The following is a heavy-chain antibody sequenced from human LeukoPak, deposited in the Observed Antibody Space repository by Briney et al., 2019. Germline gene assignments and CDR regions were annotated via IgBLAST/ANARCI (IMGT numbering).Heavy chain of an antibody. CDR3: ARASQRLGDSDY. J-gene: IGHJ4*02. Sequence: ASVKVSCKASGYTFTMFGISWVRQAPGQGLEWMGWISAYNGDTKYAQKFQGRVTTTTDTSTSTAYIEVRSLRSDDTAVYYCARASQRLGDSDYWGQGTLVTVSS. CDR1: GYTFTMFG. CDR2: ISAYNGDT. V-gene: IGHV1-18*01. D-gene: IGHD6-25*01.